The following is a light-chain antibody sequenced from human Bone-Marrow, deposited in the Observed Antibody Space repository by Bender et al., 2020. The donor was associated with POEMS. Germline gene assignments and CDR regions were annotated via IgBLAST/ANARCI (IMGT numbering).Light chain of an antibody. CDR3: CSYVGVGV. CDR1: SSDIGVYSY. Sequence: QSALTQPASVSGPPGQSITISCTGTSSDIGVYSYVSWYQQFPGKAPRLLIYDVSDRPLGVSDRFSGSKSGNTASLTISGLQAEDEADYYCCSYVGVGVFGSGTRVTV. V-gene: IGLV2-14*03. CDR2: DVS. J-gene: IGLJ1*01.